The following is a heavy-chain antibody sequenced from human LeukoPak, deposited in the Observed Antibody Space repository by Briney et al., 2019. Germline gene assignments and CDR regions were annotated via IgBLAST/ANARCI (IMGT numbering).Heavy chain of an antibody. D-gene: IGHD6-19*01. V-gene: IGHV5-51*01. Sequence: GGALQISFKGSGCSFTSYWIGWVRPLPGKGLEWMGIIYTGDSDTRYSPSFQGQVTISADKSISTAYLQWSSLKASDTAMYYCARPSYSSVPWYFDYWGQGTLVTVSS. CDR2: IYTGDSDT. CDR1: GCSFTSYW. J-gene: IGHJ4*02. CDR3: ARPSYSSVPWYFDY.